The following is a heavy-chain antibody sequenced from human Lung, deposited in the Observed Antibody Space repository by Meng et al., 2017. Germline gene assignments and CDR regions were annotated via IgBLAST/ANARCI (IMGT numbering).Heavy chain of an antibody. CDR1: GGSISSGSYF. V-gene: IGHV4-61*02. CDR2: IYTSGST. J-gene: IGHJ4*02. D-gene: IGHD4-23*01. Sequence: VVRRECVVVRLNLSSPLPLPCPSPGGSISSGSYFWSWIRQPAGKGLEWIGRIYTSGSTNYNPSLKSRVTISVDTSKNQFSLKLSSVTAADTAVYYCARVSYGGPMDYWGQGTLVTVSS. CDR3: ARVSYGGPMDY.